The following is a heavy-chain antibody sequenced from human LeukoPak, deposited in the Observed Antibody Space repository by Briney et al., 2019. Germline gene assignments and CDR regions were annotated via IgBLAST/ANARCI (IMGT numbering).Heavy chain of an antibody. Sequence: GGSLRLSCAASGFTFSDYYMSWIRQAPGKGLEWVSYISFSGTTIYYADSVKGRFTISRDNAKNSLYLQMNSLRAEDTAVYYCARETSYNFWSGSPYWGQGTLVTVSS. CDR2: ISFSGTTI. D-gene: IGHD3-3*01. CDR3: ARETSYNFWSGSPY. J-gene: IGHJ4*02. V-gene: IGHV3-11*04. CDR1: GFTFSDYY.